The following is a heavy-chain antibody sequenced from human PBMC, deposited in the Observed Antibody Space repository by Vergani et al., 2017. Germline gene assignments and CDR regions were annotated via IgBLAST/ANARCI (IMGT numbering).Heavy chain of an antibody. CDR3: AREGYSSSSFDY. CDR2: IYYSGST. D-gene: IGHD6-6*01. J-gene: IGHJ4*02. V-gene: IGHV4-59*01. CDR1: GGSISSYY. Sequence: QVQLQESGPGLVKPSETLSLTCTVSGGSISSYYWCCFLQPPGKGLEWFVYIYYSGSTNYNTSLKSRVTISVDTSKNQFSLKLSSVTAADTAVYYCAREGYSSSSFDYWGPGTLVTVSS.